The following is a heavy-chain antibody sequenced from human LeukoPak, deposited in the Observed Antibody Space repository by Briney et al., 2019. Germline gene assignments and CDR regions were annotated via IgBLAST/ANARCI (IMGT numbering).Heavy chain of an antibody. D-gene: IGHD2-2*01. Sequence: PSETLSLTCAVSGYSITSGYYWGWIRQPPGKGLEWIGSIYHRGSTYYNPSLKSRVTISVDTSKNQFSLNVSSVTAADTAVYYCARDRPAKDIVVVQAAMDYMDVWGKGTTVTVSS. CDR2: IYHRGST. V-gene: IGHV4-38-2*02. J-gene: IGHJ6*03. CDR1: GYSITSGYY. CDR3: ARDRPAKDIVVVQAAMDYMDV.